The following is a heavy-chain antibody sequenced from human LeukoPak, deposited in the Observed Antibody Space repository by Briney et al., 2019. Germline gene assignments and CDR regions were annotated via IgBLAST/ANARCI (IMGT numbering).Heavy chain of an antibody. J-gene: IGHJ4*02. V-gene: IGHV4-4*07. CDR3: ARGPQSSGWYRVDY. Sequence: PSETLSLTCTVSGGSISSFYWSWIRQPAGKGLEWIGRIYSGGDTNYNPPLKSRVTMSVDTSKNQFSLKLSSVTAADTAVYYCARGPQSSGWYRVDYWGQGTLVTVSS. CDR2: IYSGGDT. CDR1: GGSISSFY. D-gene: IGHD6-19*01.